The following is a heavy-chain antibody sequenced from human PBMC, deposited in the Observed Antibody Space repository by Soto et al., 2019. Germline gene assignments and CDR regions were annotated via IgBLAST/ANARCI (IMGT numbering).Heavy chain of an antibody. Sequence: QVQLVQSGAEVKKPGSSVKVSCKASGGTFSSYAISWVRQAPGQGLEWMGGIIPIFGTANYAQKFQGRVTITADKSTSTAYMELSSLRSEDTAVYYCAMSVGSSSPYYYYYYCMDVWGQGTTVTVSS. CDR1: GGTFSSYA. J-gene: IGHJ6*02. V-gene: IGHV1-69*06. CDR3: AMSVGSSSPYYYYYYCMDV. CDR2: IIPIFGTA. D-gene: IGHD6-6*01.